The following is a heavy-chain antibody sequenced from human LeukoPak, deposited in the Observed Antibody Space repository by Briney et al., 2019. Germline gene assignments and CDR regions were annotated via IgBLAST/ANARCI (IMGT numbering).Heavy chain of an antibody. CDR3: ARDWITIFGVANWFDP. CDR1: GYTFTSYG. Sequence: GAPVKVSCKASGYTFTSYGISWVRQAPGQGLEWMGWISAYNGNTNYAQKLQGRVTMTTDTSTSTAYMELRSLRSDDTAVYYCARDWITIFGVANWFDPWGQGTLVTVSS. J-gene: IGHJ5*02. V-gene: IGHV1-18*01. CDR2: ISAYNGNT. D-gene: IGHD3-3*01.